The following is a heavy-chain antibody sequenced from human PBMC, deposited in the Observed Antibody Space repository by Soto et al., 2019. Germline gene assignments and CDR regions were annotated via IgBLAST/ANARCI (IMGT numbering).Heavy chain of an antibody. Sequence: SVKVSCKASGGTFSSYAISWVRQAPGQGLEWMGGVIPILGTANYAQKFQGRVTITADESTSTAYMELSSLRSEDTAVYYCAREVPSPGYYYYGMDVWGQGTTVTVSS. J-gene: IGHJ6*02. CDR1: GGTFSSYA. CDR2: VIPILGTA. D-gene: IGHD3-10*01. CDR3: AREVPSPGYYYYGMDV. V-gene: IGHV1-69*13.